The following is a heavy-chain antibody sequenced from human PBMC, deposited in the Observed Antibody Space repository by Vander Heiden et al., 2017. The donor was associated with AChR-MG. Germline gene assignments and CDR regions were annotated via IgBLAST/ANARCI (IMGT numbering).Heavy chain of an antibody. CDR1: GFTFSSYS. D-gene: IGHD5-18*01. V-gene: IGHV3-48*01. Sequence: GFTFSSYSMNWVRQAPGKGLEWVSYISSSSSTIYYADSVKCRFTISRDNAKNSLYLQMNSLRAEDTAVYYCARSDEDTAMVLWYYYGMDVWGQGTTVTVSS. CDR2: ISSSSSTI. J-gene: IGHJ6*02. CDR3: ARSDEDTAMVLWYYYGMDV.